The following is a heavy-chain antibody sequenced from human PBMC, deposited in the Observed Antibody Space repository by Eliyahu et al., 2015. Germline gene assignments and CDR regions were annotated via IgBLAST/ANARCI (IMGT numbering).Heavy chain of an antibody. Sequence: QVQLVESGGGVVQXGGSLRLSCAASXFXLRXSHMHWVRQTPGKGLEWVGLISNDESNKVYADSVKARFTISRDNXKNTLYLQMDSLRIEDTALYYCARERHSSGRAGCFDYWGQGTLVTVSS. CDR2: ISNDESNK. V-gene: IGHV3-30*01. CDR3: ARERHSSGRAGCFDY. J-gene: IGHJ4*02. D-gene: IGHD6-19*01. CDR1: XFXLRXSH.